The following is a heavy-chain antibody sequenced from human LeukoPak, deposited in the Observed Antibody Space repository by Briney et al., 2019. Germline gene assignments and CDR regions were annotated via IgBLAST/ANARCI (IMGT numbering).Heavy chain of an antibody. CDR1: GFTVSSNY. CDR2: IYSGGST. J-gene: IGHJ4*02. V-gene: IGHV3-53*01. Sequence: PGGSLRLSCAASGFTVSSNYMSWVRQAPGKGLEWVSLIYSGGSTYSADSVKGRFTISRDNSKNTLYLQMNSLRAEDTAVYYCARGSAPLVRGTGFDYWGLGTLVTVSS. D-gene: IGHD3-10*01. CDR3: ARGSAPLVRGTGFDY.